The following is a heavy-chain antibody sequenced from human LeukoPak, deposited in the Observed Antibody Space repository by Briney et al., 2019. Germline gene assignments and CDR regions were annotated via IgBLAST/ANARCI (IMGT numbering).Heavy chain of an antibody. J-gene: IGHJ4*02. CDR1: GFTFGTSA. V-gene: IGHV3-23*01. D-gene: IGHD4/OR15-4a*01. CDR3: AKDCAYGAHAFDY. CDR2: VSGNGGST. Sequence: GGSLRLSCAASGFTFGTSAMSWVRQAPGKGLEWVASVSGNGGSTYYADSVKGRFTISRDNSKNTLYLQMNSLRAEDTAVYYCAKDCAYGAHAFDYWGQGSLVTVSS.